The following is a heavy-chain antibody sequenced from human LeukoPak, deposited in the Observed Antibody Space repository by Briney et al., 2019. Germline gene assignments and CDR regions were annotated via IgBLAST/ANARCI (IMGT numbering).Heavy chain of an antibody. J-gene: IGHJ4*02. Sequence: GGSLRLSCAASAFIFNNYNMNWVRQAPGMGLEWVSFISSSGRTKYYADSVKGRFTISRDSAKNSLYLQMNGLRDNDTAVYYCAGENGDSMYGGQGTLVTVSS. V-gene: IGHV3-48*02. CDR1: AFIFNNYN. CDR3: AGENGDSMY. CDR2: ISSSGRTK. D-gene: IGHD2-21*02.